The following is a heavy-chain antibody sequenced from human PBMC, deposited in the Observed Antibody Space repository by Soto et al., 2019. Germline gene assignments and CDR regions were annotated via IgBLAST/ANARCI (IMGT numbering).Heavy chain of an antibody. V-gene: IGHV3-33*01. D-gene: IGHD3-10*01. J-gene: IGHJ6*02. Sequence: GGSLRLSCAASGFTFSSYGMHWVRQAPGKGLEWVAVIWYDGSNKYYADSVKGRFTISRDNSKNTLYLQMNSLRAEDTAMYYCARSEYYYGSGIPPENYYYYGMDVWGQGTTVTVSS. CDR2: IWYDGSNK. CDR1: GFTFSSYG. CDR3: ARSEYYYGSGIPPENYYYYGMDV.